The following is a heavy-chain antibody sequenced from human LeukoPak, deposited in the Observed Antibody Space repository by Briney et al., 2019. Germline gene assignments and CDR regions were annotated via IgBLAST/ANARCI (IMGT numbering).Heavy chain of an antibody. CDR1: GGSISSSTYY. V-gene: IGHV4-39*07. J-gene: IGHJ4*02. D-gene: IGHD3-22*01. CDR2: VYYTGTT. Sequence: KPSETLSLTCTVSGGSISSSTYYWDWIRQPPGKGLEWIGSVYYTGTTYYNPSLKSRLTISVDTSKNQFSLNLSSVTAADTAVYYCAREEGGYYSRRVDYWGQGTLVTVSS. CDR3: AREEGGYYSRRVDY.